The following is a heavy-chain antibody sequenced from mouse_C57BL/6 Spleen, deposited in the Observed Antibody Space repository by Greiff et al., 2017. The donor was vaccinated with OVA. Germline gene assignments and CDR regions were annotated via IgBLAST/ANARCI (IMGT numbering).Heavy chain of an antibody. Sequence: VQLQQSGPELVKPGASVKISCKASGYTFTDYYMNWVKQSHGKSLEWIGDINPNNGGTSYNQKFKGKATLTVEKSSSTAYMELRSLTSEDSAVYYCARGGPYYYGSSPYAMDYWGQGTSVTVSS. CDR1: GYTFTDYY. J-gene: IGHJ4*01. D-gene: IGHD1-1*01. CDR2: INPNNGGT. V-gene: IGHV1-26*01. CDR3: ARGGPYYYGSSPYAMDY.